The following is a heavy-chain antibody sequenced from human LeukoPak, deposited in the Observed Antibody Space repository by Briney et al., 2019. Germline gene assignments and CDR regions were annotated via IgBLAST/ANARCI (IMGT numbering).Heavy chain of an antibody. J-gene: IGHJ4*02. CDR3: VRRTTGEYYFDY. V-gene: IGHV5-51*01. CDR2: IYPGDSDI. D-gene: IGHD7-27*01. CDR1: GYRFTIYW. Sequence: GESLKISCKVSGYRFTIYWIGWVRQTPGRGLEWMGIIYPGDSDIRYSPSFQGQVNISADKSIGTAFLQWRSLKASDTAMYYCVRRTTGEYYFDYWGQGTLVTVSS.